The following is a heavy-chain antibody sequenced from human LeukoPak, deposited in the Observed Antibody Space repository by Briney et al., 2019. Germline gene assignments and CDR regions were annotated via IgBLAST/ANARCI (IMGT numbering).Heavy chain of an antibody. Sequence: PSETLSLTCTVSGGSISSYYWSWIRQPPGKGLEWIGYVYYSGSTNYNPSLKGRVTISVDTSKNQFSLKLSSVTAADTAVYYCARQGDLTRFDYWGQGTLVTVSS. V-gene: IGHV4-59*08. CDR3: ARQGDLTRFDY. D-gene: IGHD2-21*02. J-gene: IGHJ4*02. CDR2: VYYSGST. CDR1: GGSISSYY.